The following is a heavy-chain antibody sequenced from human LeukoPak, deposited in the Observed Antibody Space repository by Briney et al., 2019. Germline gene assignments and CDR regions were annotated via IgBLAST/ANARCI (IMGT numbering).Heavy chain of an antibody. V-gene: IGHV1-2*02. Sequence: ASVKVSCKASGYTFTGYYMHWVRQAPGQGLEWMGWINPNSSGTNYAQKFQGRVTMTRDTSISTAYMELSRLRSDDTAVYYCARGYIDLGYDRVYPELDWFDPWGQGTLVTVSS. CDR2: INPNSSGT. CDR3: ARGYIDLGYDRVYPELDWFDP. J-gene: IGHJ5*02. D-gene: IGHD5-12*01. CDR1: GYTFTGYY.